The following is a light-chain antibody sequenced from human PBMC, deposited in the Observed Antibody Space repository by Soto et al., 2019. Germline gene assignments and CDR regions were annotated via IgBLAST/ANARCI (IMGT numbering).Light chain of an antibody. CDR1: QSISNF. V-gene: IGKV1-39*01. CDR3: QQSASTPPT. Sequence: DILMTQSPSSLSASVGDRVTITCRASQSISNFLNWYQQKPGKAPKLLIYAASSLQSGVPSRFSGSGFATDFTLTISSLQPGDFATYYCQQSASTPPTFGGGAKVEIK. J-gene: IGKJ4*01. CDR2: AAS.